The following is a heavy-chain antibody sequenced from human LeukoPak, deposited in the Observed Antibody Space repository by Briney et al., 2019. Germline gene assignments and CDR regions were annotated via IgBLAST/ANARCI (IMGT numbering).Heavy chain of an antibody. Sequence: SETLSLTCTVSGGSISSSSYYWSWIRQPPGKGLEWIGEINHSGSTNYNPSLKSRVTISVDTSKNQFSLKLSSVTAADTAVYYCARGLGDRRPITFGGVISRRWFDPWGQGTLVTVSS. CDR3: ARGLGDRRPITFGGVISRRWFDP. D-gene: IGHD3-16*01. CDR2: INHSGST. V-gene: IGHV4-39*07. CDR1: GGSISSSSYY. J-gene: IGHJ5*02.